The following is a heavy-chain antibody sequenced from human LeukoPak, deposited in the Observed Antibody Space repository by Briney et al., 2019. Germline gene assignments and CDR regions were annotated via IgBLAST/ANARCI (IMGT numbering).Heavy chain of an antibody. Sequence: PSETLPLTCAVYGGSFSGYYWSWIRQPPGKGLEWIGEINHSGSTNYNPSLKSRVTISVDTSKNQFSLKLSSVTAADTAVYYCARLDYYGSGSYDYWGQGTLVTVSS. CDR3: ARLDYYGSGSYDY. CDR1: GGSFSGYY. V-gene: IGHV4-34*01. J-gene: IGHJ4*02. D-gene: IGHD3-10*01. CDR2: INHSGST.